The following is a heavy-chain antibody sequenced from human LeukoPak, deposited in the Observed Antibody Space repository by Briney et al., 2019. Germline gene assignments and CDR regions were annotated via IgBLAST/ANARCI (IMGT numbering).Heavy chain of an antibody. J-gene: IGHJ3*02. CDR2: IYYSGTT. D-gene: IGHD5-24*01. V-gene: IGHV4-39*07. CDR1: GDSISSSSYY. Sequence: SETLSLTCTVSGDSISSSSYYWGWIRQPPGKGLEWIGNIYYSGTTYYNLSLKSRVTISIDTSNNQFSLKLSSVTAADTAVYYCARLEMATIDAFDIWGQGTMVTVSS. CDR3: ARLEMATIDAFDI.